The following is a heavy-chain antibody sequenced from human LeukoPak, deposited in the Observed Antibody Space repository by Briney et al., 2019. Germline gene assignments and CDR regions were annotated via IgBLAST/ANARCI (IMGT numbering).Heavy chain of an antibody. D-gene: IGHD4-17*01. CDR2: IIPIFGTA. CDR3: ASAYGDYPTLFDY. J-gene: IGHJ4*02. Sequence: GASVKVSCKASGGTFSSYAISWVRQAPGQGLEWMGGIIPIFGTANYAQKFQGRVTITADESTSTAYMELSSLRSEDTAVYYCASAYGDYPTLFDYWGQGTLVTVSS. CDR1: GGTFSSYA. V-gene: IGHV1-69*01.